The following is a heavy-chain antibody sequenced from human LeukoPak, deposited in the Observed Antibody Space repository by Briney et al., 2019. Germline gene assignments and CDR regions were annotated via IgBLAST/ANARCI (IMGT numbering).Heavy chain of an antibody. V-gene: IGHV3-66*01. D-gene: IGHD3-22*01. CDR2: IYSGGGT. CDR3: ARNYYDSSAYYYFDY. Sequence: PGGFLRLSCAASGFTVSSSYMNWVRQAPGKGLEWVSLIYSGGGTYYADSVKGRFTISRDNSKNTLYLQMNSLRAEDTAVYYCARNYYDSSAYYYFDYWGQGTLVTVSS. CDR1: GFTVSSSY. J-gene: IGHJ4*02.